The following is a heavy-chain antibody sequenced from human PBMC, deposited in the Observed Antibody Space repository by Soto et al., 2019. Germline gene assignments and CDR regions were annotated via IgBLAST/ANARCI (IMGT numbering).Heavy chain of an antibody. V-gene: IGHV1-46*03. Sequence: GASVKVSCKASGYTFTSYYMHWVRQAPGQRLEWKGKINPSGGSTSYAQKFQGRATMTRDTSTSTVYMELSSLRSEDTAVYYCARDRRVLRYFDWLLPNYYMDVWGKGTTVTVSS. CDR1: GYTFTSYY. J-gene: IGHJ6*03. CDR3: ARDRRVLRYFDWLLPNYYMDV. D-gene: IGHD3-9*01. CDR2: INPSGGST.